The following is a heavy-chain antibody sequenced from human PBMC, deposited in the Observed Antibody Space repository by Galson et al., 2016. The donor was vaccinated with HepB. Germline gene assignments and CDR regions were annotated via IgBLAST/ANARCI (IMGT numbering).Heavy chain of an antibody. CDR1: GFTFSSYV. CDR3: ARGGVYDWLYSAFDV. CDR2: ISYDGDKK. J-gene: IGHJ3*01. D-gene: IGHD3-9*01. Sequence: SLRLSCAASGFTFSSYVMHWVRQAPGKGLEWVALISYDGDKKYYADSVKGRFTISRDNSKNTLSVQVNSLSADDTAVYYCARGGVYDWLYSAFDVWGQGTMVSVS. V-gene: IGHV3-30*03.